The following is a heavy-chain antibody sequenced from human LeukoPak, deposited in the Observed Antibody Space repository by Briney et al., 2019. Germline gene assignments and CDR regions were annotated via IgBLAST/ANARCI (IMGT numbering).Heavy chain of an antibody. CDR1: GGSISSYC. CDR2: IYYSGST. J-gene: IGHJ4*02. Sequence: SETLSLTCTVSGGSISSYCWSWIRQPPGKGLEWIGYIYYSGSTNYNPSLKSRVTISVDTSKNQFSLKLSSVTAADTAVYYCARDRGQWQVPYFDYWGQGTLVTVSS. CDR3: ARDRGQWQVPYFDY. D-gene: IGHD6-19*01. V-gene: IGHV4-59*01.